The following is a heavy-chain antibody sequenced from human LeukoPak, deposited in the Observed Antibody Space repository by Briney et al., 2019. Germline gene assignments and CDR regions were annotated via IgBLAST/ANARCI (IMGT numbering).Heavy chain of an antibody. CDR1: GFTFSSYG. V-gene: IGHV3-30*02. CDR3: AKDRLWFGELVYYMDV. D-gene: IGHD3-10*01. Sequence: GGSLRLSCAASGFTFSSYGMHWVRQAPGKGLEWVAFIRYDGSNKYYADSVKGRFTISRDNSKNTLYLQMNSLRAEDTAVYYCAKDRLWFGELVYYMDVWGKGTTVTISS. CDR2: IRYDGSNK. J-gene: IGHJ6*03.